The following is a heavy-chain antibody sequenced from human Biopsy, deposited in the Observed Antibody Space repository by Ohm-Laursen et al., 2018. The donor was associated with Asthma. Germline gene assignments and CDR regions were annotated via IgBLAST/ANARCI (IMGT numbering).Heavy chain of an antibody. J-gene: IGHJ4*02. CDR2: IYSGGTS. D-gene: IGHD6-19*01. V-gene: IGHV3-53*01. CDR3: ARGDSSGWSHYYFDY. CDR1: GFTVSRDH. Sequence: SLRLSCAASGFTVSRDHMFWVRQAPGKGLEWVSVIYSGGTSHTADSVRARSTISRDFSKNTLHLQMHSLRVEDTAVYYCARGDSSGWSHYYFDYWGQGTLVTVSS.